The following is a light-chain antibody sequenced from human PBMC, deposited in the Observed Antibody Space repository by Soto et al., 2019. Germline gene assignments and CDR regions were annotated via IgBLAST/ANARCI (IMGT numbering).Light chain of an antibody. CDR2: GAS. J-gene: IGKJ5*01. Sequence: EIVLTQFPVTLSLSPGERATLSCRASQSVSSSYLAWYQQKPGQAPRLLIYGASSRATGIPDRFSGSGSGTDFTLTISRLEPEDFAVYYCQQYGTSPPNTFGPGTRLEIE. V-gene: IGKV3-20*01. CDR1: QSVSSSY. CDR3: QQYGTSPPNT.